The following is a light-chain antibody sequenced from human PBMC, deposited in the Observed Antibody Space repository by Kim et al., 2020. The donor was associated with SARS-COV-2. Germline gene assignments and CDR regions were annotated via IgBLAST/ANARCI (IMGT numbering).Light chain of an antibody. CDR3: QLRYNWPPMFT. CDR2: DAS. Sequence: EIVLTQSPATLSLSSGASATLSCRASESVSHNLAWYQQKPGQSPRLLMYDASNRAAGVPARFSGSGSETDFTLTISSLEPEDFAVYYCQLRYNWPPMFTFGQGTELEIK. CDR1: ESVSHN. V-gene: IGKV3-11*01. J-gene: IGKJ2*01.